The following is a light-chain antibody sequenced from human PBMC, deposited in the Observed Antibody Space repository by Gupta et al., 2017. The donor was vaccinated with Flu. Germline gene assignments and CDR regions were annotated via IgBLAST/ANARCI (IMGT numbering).Light chain of an antibody. Sequence: QSVLTQPPSVSGAPGQRVTISCTGSSSNIGASYRVHWYQQLPGTAPKLLIYDTNNRPSGVSDRFSGSKSGTSASLAITGLQAEDEADYYCQSYDNTLSGWVFGGGTKLTVL. V-gene: IGLV1-40*01. CDR3: QSYDNTLSGWV. CDR1: SSNIGASYR. CDR2: DTN. J-gene: IGLJ3*02.